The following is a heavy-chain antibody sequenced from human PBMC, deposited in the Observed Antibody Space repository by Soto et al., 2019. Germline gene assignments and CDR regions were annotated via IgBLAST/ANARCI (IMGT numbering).Heavy chain of an antibody. CDR1: GFTFSSYG. J-gene: IGHJ4*02. D-gene: IGHD2-21*02. Sequence: WSLRLSFSSSGFTFSSYGMHWVRQAPGKGLEWVAVISYDGSNKYYADSVKGRFTISRDNSKNTLYLQMNSLRAEDTAVYYCANAYCGGDCPFDYWGQGTLVTVSS. CDR3: ANAYCGGDCPFDY. V-gene: IGHV3-30*18. CDR2: ISYDGSNK.